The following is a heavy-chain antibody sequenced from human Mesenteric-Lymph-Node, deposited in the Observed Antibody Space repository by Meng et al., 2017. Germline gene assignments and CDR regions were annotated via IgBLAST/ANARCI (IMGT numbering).Heavy chain of an antibody. CDR3: ARVPRNYDSSGYHFDY. CDR2: INHSGST. CDR1: GGSFSGYY. D-gene: IGHD3-22*01. J-gene: IGHJ4*02. V-gene: IGHV4-34*01. Sequence: GQLPQWGAGLLEPSETLSLTCAVYGGSFSGYYWSWIRQPPGKGLEWIGEINHSGSTNYNPSLKSRVTISVDTSKNQFSLRLSSVTAADTAVYYCARVPRNYDSSGYHFDYWGQGTLVTVSS.